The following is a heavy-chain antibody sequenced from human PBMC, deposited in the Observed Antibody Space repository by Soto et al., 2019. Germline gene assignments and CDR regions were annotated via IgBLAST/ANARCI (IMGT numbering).Heavy chain of an antibody. D-gene: IGHD3-22*01. CDR1: EDTFRNYA. CDR3: ASTKYDSSAYYYWYLGL. CDR2: IIPIFGTA. V-gene: IGHV1-69*06. J-gene: IGHJ2*01. Sequence: QVELVQSGAEVKKPGSSVKVSCQASEDTFRNYAISWVRQAPGQGLEWMGGIIPIFGTANYAQKFQGRVTITEDTSANTVYLELSSLRSEDTAVYYFASTKYDSSAYYYWYLGLWGRGTLVTVSS.